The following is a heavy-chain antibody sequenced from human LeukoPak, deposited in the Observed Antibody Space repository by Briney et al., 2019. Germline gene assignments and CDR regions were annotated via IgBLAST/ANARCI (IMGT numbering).Heavy chain of an antibody. CDR2: IYYSGST. CDR1: GVSVSSGSSY. J-gene: IGHJ4*02. V-gene: IGHV4-61*01. Sequence: SETLSLSCAVSGVSVSSGSSYWGCIRQPPGEGLEWIEYIYYSGSTNYNPPLKSRVTISVDTSKNQFSLRLRSVTAADTAVYYCARSVGYDYGDYRDWGQGTLVTVSS. CDR3: ARSVGYDYGDYRD. D-gene: IGHD4-17*01.